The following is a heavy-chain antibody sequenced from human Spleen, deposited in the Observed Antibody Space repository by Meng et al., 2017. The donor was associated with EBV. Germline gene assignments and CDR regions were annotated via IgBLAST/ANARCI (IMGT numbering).Heavy chain of an antibody. J-gene: IGHJ5*02. V-gene: IGHV1-46*01. CDR1: GYTFTTYY. CDR3: ARRKSADYNWFDP. CDR2: INPSGGST. Sequence: QGELVQLGAEVKKPGASVKVSCKASGYTFTTYYMYWVRQAPGQGLEWVGIINPSGGSTSYAQKFQGRVTMTRDTSTSTVYMELSSLRSEDTAVYYCARRKSADYNWFDPWGQGTLVTVSS. D-gene: IGHD3/OR15-3a*01.